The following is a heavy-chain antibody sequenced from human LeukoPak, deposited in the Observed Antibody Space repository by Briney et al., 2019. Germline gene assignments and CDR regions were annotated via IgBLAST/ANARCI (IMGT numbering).Heavy chain of an antibody. J-gene: IGHJ4*02. D-gene: IGHD6-13*01. CDR1: GFTFSSYA. V-gene: IGHV3-64*01. CDR2: ISSNGGST. Sequence: QSGGSLRLSCAASGFTFSSYAMHWVRQAPGKGLEYVSAISSNGGSTYYANSVKGRFTISRDNSKNTLYLQMGSLRAEDMAVYYCAYSSSWANFDYWGQGTLVTVSS. CDR3: AYSSSWANFDY.